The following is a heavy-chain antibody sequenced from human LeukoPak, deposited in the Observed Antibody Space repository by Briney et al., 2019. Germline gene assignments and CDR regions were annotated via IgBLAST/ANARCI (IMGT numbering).Heavy chain of an antibody. CDR3: ARYVDIVATIIDY. CDR1: GGSISSSSYY. CDR2: IYYSGST. V-gene: IGHV4-39*07. Sequence: PSETLSLTCTVSGGSISSSSYYWGWLRQPPGKGLEWIGSIYYSGSTYYNPSLKSRVTISVDTSKNQFSLKLSSVTAADTAVYYCARYVDIVATIIDYWGQGTLVTVSS. D-gene: IGHD5-12*01. J-gene: IGHJ4*02.